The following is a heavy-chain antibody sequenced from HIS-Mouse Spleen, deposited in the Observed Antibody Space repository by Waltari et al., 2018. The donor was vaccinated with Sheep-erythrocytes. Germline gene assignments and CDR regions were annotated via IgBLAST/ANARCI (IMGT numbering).Heavy chain of an antibody. D-gene: IGHD6-13*01. CDR2: VNPTRVNT. CDR3: ARGIAAAGTDWFDP. J-gene: IGHJ5*02. Sequence: QVQLVQSGAEVKKPGASVKVSCKASGYTFTSYDINWVRQAKGQGLELLGWVNPTRVNTGSAQKFQGRVTKTRSNSISTAYMELSSLGSEETAVYYCARGIAAAGTDWFDPWGQGTLVTVSS. CDR1: GYTFTSYD. V-gene: IGHV1-8*01.